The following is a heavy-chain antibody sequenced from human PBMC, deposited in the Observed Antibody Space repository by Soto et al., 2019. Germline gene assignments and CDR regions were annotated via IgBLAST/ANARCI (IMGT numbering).Heavy chain of an antibody. Sequence: GGSLRLSCAASGFTFSSYGMHWVRQAPGKGLEWVAVISYDGSNKYYADSVKGRFTISRDNSKNTLYLQMNSLRAEDTAVYYCAKVLHSIIVVVTAIQPFDYWGQGTLVTVSS. D-gene: IGHD2-21*02. V-gene: IGHV3-30*18. CDR1: GFTFSSYG. CDR3: AKVLHSIIVVVTAIQPFDY. CDR2: ISYDGSNK. J-gene: IGHJ4*02.